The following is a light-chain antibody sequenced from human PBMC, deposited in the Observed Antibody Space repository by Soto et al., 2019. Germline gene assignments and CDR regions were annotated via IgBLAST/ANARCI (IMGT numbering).Light chain of an antibody. J-gene: IGKJ4*01. Sequence: EIVLTQSPGTLSLSPGERATLSCRASQSVSSANFAWYQQKPGQAPRLLIYGASSRATGIPARFRCSRAGVRFMRILGRLVGEENAASAAEQLIDRPGTLRGGTKVDIK. CDR3: EQLIDRPGT. CDR1: QSVSSAN. CDR2: GAS. V-gene: IGKV3-20*01.